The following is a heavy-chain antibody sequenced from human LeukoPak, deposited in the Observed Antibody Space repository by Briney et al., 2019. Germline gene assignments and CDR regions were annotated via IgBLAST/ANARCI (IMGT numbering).Heavy chain of an antibody. D-gene: IGHD4-17*01. CDR3: ARDGQDYGDYDYYYGMDV. CDR2: IYYSGST. Sequence: SETLSLTCTVSGGSVSSGSYYWTWIRQPPGKGLEWIGYIYYSGSTSYNPSLKSRVTISVDTSKNQFSLKLSSVTAADTAVYYCARDGQDYGDYDYYYGMDVWGKGTTVTVSS. J-gene: IGHJ6*04. V-gene: IGHV4-61*01. CDR1: GGSVSSGSYY.